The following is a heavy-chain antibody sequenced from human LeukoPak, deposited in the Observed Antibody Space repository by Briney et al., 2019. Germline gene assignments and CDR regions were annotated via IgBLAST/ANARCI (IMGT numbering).Heavy chain of an antibody. D-gene: IGHD3-10*01. CDR1: GSSISSSSYY. Sequence: SETLSLTCTVSGSSISSSSYYWGWIRQPPGKGLEWIGSIYYSGSTYYNPSLKSRVTISVDTSKNQFSLKLSSVTAADTAVYYCANYAVRGVNYWGQGTLVTVSS. J-gene: IGHJ4*02. CDR2: IYYSGST. V-gene: IGHV4-39*07. CDR3: ANYAVRGVNY.